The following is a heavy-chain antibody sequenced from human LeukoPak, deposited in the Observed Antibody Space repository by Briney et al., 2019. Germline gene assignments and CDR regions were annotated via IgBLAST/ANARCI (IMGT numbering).Heavy chain of an antibody. CDR1: GFTFSSYA. V-gene: IGHV3-23*01. J-gene: IGHJ6*03. Sequence: PGGSLRLSCAASGFTFSSYAMSWVRQAPGKGLEWVSAISGSGGSTYYADSVKGRFTISRDNSKNTLYLQMNSLRAEDTAVYYCAKDPHHDYGLYYYYYMDVWGKGTTVTVSS. CDR2: ISGSGGST. D-gene: IGHD4-17*01. CDR3: AKDPHHDYGLYYYYYMDV.